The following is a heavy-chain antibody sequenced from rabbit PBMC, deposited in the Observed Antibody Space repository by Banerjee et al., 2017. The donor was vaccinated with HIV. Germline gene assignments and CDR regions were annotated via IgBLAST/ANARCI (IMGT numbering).Heavy chain of an antibody. Sequence: QSLEESGGDLVKPGASLTLTCTVSGFSFSSSYYMCWVRQAPGKGLEWIGCIYAGSSGSTYYASWAKGRFTISRDTNENTVSLKMTSLTAADTATYFCARVRYVGSSDSYYFDLWGPGTLVTVS. CDR3: ARVRYVGSSDSYYFDL. CDR2: IYAGSSGST. J-gene: IGHJ4*01. D-gene: IGHD8-1*01. CDR1: GFSFSSSYY. V-gene: IGHV1S40*01.